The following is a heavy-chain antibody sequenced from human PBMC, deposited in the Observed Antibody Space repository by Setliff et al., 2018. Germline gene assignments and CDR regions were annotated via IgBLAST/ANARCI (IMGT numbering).Heavy chain of an antibody. V-gene: IGHV3-74*01. J-gene: IGHJ4*02. CDR1: GFTFSSYW. Sequence: GGSLRLSCAVSGFTFSSYWMHWVRQAPGKGLVWVSRVKSDGTYTNYADSVKGRFTISRDNAKNTLFLQMNSLRAEDTAVYYCARCSSWHGHYPHFNYWGQGTLVTVSS. CDR3: ARCSSWHGHYPHFNY. CDR2: VKSDGTYT. D-gene: IGHD6-13*01.